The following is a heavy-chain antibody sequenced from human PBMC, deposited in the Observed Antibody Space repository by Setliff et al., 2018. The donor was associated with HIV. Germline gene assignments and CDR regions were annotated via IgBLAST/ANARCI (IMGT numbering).Heavy chain of an antibody. V-gene: IGHV4-34*01. CDR1: GGSFSGYY. CDR3: ARDRYTWNYGKNYMDV. J-gene: IGHJ6*03. Sequence: PSETLSLTSAVYGGSFSGYYWSWIRQPPGKGLEWIGEINHSGSTNYNPSLKSRVTISVDTSKNQFSLKLSSVTAADTAVYYCARDRYTWNYGKNYMDVWGKGTTVTV. D-gene: IGHD1-7*01. CDR2: INHSGST.